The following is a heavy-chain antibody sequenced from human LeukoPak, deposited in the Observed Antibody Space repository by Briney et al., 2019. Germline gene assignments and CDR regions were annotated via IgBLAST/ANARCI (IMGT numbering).Heavy chain of an antibody. J-gene: IGHJ3*02. Sequence: SETLSLTCTVSGGSISIYYWSWIRQPPGKGLEWIGYIYYSGSTNYNPSLKSRVTISVDTSKNQFSLKLSSVTAADTAVYYCARHSSSPEAADAFDIWGQGTMVTVSS. D-gene: IGHD1-14*01. CDR3: ARHSSSPEAADAFDI. V-gene: IGHV4-59*08. CDR1: GGSISIYY. CDR2: IYYSGST.